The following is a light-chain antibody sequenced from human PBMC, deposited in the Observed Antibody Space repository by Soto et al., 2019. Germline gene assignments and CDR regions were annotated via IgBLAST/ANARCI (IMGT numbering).Light chain of an antibody. CDR2: DAS. CDR3: QQYNSYSRT. Sequence: DIQMTQSPSSLSASVGDRVTITCRASQRISSYLNWYQQKPGKAPKLLIYDASSLESGVPSRFSGSGSGTEFTLTISSLQPDDFATYYCQQYNSYSRTFGQGTKVDIK. V-gene: IGKV1-5*01. J-gene: IGKJ1*01. CDR1: QRISSY.